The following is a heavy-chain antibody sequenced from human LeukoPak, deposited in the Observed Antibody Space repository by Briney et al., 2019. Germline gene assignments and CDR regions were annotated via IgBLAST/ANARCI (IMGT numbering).Heavy chain of an antibody. J-gene: IGHJ4*02. CDR3: ARGSVGYSSGWYYFDY. CDR2: IIPIHDIP. V-gene: IGHV1-69*10. D-gene: IGHD6-19*01. Sequence: SVTVSCKASGDTFSSYTFSWVRQAPGQGLEWMGRIIPIHDIPNYAQKFQGRVTITADKSTNTAYMELNSLTSEDTAIYYCARGSVGYSSGWYYFDYWGQGTLVTVSS. CDR1: GDTFSSYT.